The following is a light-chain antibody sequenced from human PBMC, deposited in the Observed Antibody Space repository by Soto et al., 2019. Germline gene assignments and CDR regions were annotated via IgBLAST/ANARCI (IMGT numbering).Light chain of an antibody. CDR1: QGIRND. Sequence: NMSAAAVSATIKDRVSITCRASQGIRNDLGWYQHKPGKAPKLLIHGASSLQSGVPSRFSGSASGTEFTLTISSLQPEDLASYYCPQDQSFPWTFAQGSNVAIK. V-gene: IGKV1-6*01. CDR2: GAS. J-gene: IGKJ1*01. CDR3: PQDQSFPWT.